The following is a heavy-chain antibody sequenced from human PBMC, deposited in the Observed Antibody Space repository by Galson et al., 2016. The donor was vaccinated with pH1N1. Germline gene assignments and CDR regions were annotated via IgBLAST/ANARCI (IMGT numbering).Heavy chain of an antibody. CDR2: MNPNTGNA. CDR1: GYTLTSYD. J-gene: IGHJ2*01. Sequence: SVKVSCTASGYTLTSYDINWVRQATGQGLEWMGWMNPNTGNADYAPKFQGRVTLTRNASINTAYMELSSLTSEDTAVYYCARGPVYWYFDLWGRGTPVIVSS. V-gene: IGHV1-8*01. CDR3: ARGPVYWYFDL.